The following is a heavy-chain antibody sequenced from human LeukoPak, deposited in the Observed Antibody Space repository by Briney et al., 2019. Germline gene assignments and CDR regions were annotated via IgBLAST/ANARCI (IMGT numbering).Heavy chain of an antibody. Sequence: GGSLRLSCAASGFTFSTLWMNWVRQAPGKGLEWVALINPDGSHTNYVDSVKGRFTISRDSAENSLYLQMNSLRAEDTSVYYCARDLGSGALDPWGQGTLVTVSS. CDR3: ARDLGSGALDP. D-gene: IGHD4-17*01. J-gene: IGHJ5*02. CDR1: GFTFSTLW. V-gene: IGHV3-7*01. CDR2: INPDGSHT.